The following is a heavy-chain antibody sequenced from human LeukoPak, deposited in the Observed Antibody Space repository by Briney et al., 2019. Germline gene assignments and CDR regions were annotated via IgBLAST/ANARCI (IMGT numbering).Heavy chain of an antibody. J-gene: IGHJ4*02. CDR1: GYTFTNYG. CDR2: ISAYNGNT. CDR3: ARARIAAAGICFDY. V-gene: IGHV1-18*01. D-gene: IGHD6-13*01. Sequence: ASVKVPCKASGYTFTNYGISWVRQAPGQGLECMGWISAYNGNTNYAQRFQGRVTMTTDTSTSTAYMELRSLRSDDTAVYYCARARIAAAGICFDYWGQGTLVTVSS.